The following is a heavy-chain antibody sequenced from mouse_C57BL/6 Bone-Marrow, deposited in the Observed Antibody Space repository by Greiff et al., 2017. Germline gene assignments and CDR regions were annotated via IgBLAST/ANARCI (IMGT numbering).Heavy chain of an antibody. CDR2: IWRGGST. CDR3: AKEGEDYDAIFAY. V-gene: IGHV2-5*01. Sequence: QVQLQQSGPGLVQPSQSLSITCTVSGFSLTSYGVHWVRQSPGKGLEWLGVIWRGGSTDYNAAFMSRLSITKDNSKSQVFFKMNSLQADDTAIYYCAKEGEDYDAIFAYWGQGTLVTVSA. D-gene: IGHD2-4*01. J-gene: IGHJ3*01. CDR1: GFSLTSYG.